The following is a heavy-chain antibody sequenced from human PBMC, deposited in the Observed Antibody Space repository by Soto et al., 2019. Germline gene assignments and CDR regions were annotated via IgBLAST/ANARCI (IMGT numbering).Heavy chain of an antibody. Sequence: ASVKVSCKASGYTFMSYPLHWVRQAPGQRPERMGWINAGDDITQFSQKFQGRLTFTRDTSASTGYMELRSLRSVDRVVYYCAVVSFSLVRGVIPFLDYWGQGTPVTVSS. CDR1: GYTFMSYP. CDR3: AVVSFSLVRGVIPFLDY. D-gene: IGHD3-10*01. V-gene: IGHV1-3*01. J-gene: IGHJ4*02. CDR2: INAGDDIT.